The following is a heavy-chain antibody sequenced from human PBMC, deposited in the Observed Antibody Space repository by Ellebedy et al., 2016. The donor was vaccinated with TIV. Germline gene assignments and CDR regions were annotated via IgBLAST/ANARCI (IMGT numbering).Heavy chain of an antibody. CDR3: ARDPLVREYNWFDP. J-gene: IGHJ5*02. D-gene: IGHD3-10*01. Sequence: ASSVKVSCKASGYTFTRYGLSWVRQPPGQGLEWMGWHSAYNGNTNYAQKLQGRDTMTTDTSTSTAYMELRSLRSDDTAVYYCARDPLVREYNWFDPWGQGTLVTVSS. CDR2: HSAYNGNT. V-gene: IGHV1-18*01. CDR1: GYTFTRYG.